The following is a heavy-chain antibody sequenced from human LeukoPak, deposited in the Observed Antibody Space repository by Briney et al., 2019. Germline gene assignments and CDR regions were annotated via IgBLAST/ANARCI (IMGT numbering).Heavy chain of an antibody. CDR3: ARDPFTYCSGGSCRSYYYYYYGMDV. J-gene: IGHJ6*02. CDR2: INPNSGGT. D-gene: IGHD2-15*01. CDR1: GYTFTGYY. V-gene: IGHV1-2*02. Sequence: ASVKVSCKASGYTFTGYYMHWVRQAPGQGLEWMGWINPNSGGTNYAQKFQGRVTMTRDTSISTAYMELSRLRSDDTAVYYCARDPFTYCSGGSCRSYYYYYYGMDVWGQGTTVTVSS.